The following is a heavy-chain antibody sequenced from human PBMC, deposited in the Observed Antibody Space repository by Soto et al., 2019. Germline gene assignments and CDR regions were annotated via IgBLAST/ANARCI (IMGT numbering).Heavy chain of an antibody. J-gene: IGHJ3*02. Sequence: GGSLRLSCAASGFTFSSYSMNWVRQAPGKGLEWVSYISSSSSTIYYADSVKGRFTISRDNAKNSLYLQMNSLRAEDTTVYYCARVPYGDYNEGDAFDIWGQGTMVTVSS. V-gene: IGHV3-48*01. CDR2: ISSSSSTI. D-gene: IGHD4-17*01. CDR3: ARVPYGDYNEGDAFDI. CDR1: GFTFSSYS.